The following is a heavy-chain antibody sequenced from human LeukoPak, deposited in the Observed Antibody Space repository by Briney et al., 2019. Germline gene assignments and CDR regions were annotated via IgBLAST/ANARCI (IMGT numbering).Heavy chain of an antibody. CDR3: ASGLYDYVWGSYRSPLDY. J-gene: IGHJ4*02. CDR1: GFTFSDYY. D-gene: IGHD3-16*02. CDR2: ISSSGSTI. Sequence: GGSLRLSCAASGFTFSDYYMGWIRQAPGKGLEWVSYISSSGSTIYYADSVKGRFTISRDNAKNSLYLQMNSLRAEDMAVYYCASGLYDYVWGSYRSPLDYWGQGTLVTVSS. V-gene: IGHV3-11*01.